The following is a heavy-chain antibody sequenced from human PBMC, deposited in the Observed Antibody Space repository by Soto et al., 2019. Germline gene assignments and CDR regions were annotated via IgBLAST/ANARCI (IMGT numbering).Heavy chain of an antibody. J-gene: IGHJ4*01. CDR2: ISAYNGNT. CDR3: ARLVFCLHAYYYDSFCYYQDY. V-gene: IGHV1-18*04. CDR1: GYTFTSYG. Sequence: ASVKISCKATGYTFTSYGISWVRQAPGQGLEWMGWISAYNGNTNYAQKLQGRVTMTTDTSTSTAYMELRSLRSEDTAVYYFARLVFCLHAYYYDSFCYYQDYWGHGPLFTVSS. D-gene: IGHD3-22*01.